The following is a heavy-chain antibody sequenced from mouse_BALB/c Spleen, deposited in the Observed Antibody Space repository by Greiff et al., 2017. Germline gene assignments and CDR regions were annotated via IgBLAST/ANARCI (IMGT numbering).Heavy chain of an antibody. V-gene: IGHV1-4*02. CDR2: INPSSGYT. J-gene: IGHJ4*01. D-gene: IGHD1-1*01. CDR1: GYTFTSYT. Sequence: QVQLQQSAAELARPGASVKMSCKASGYTFTSYTMHWVKQRPGQGLEWIGYINPSSGYTEYNQKFKDKTTLTADKSSSTAYMQLSSLTSEDSAVYYCARPLITTVVAPYAMDYWGQGTSVTVSS. CDR3: ARPLITTVVAPYAMDY.